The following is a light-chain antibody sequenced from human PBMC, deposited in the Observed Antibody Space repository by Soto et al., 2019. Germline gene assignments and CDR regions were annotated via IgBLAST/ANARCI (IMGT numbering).Light chain of an antibody. Sequence: EIVLTQSPGTLSLSPGERATLSCMASQTLTTTYLAWYQQKPGQAPRLLIYGVSRRATGIPDRFSGSGSGTDFTLPISRLEPEDFAVYSCQQYADLPYTFGQGTTLEI. CDR3: QQYADLPYT. CDR1: QTLTTTY. V-gene: IGKV3-20*01. CDR2: GVS. J-gene: IGKJ2*01.